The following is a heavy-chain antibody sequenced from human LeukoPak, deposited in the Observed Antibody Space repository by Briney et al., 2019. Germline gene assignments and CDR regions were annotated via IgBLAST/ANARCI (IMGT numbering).Heavy chain of an antibody. D-gene: IGHD3-9*01. CDR2: MNPHSGAP. CDR3: ARGLPRYFDWSPTDYYMDV. Sequence: ASVKVSCRASGYSFSAYYVHWVRQAPGQGLEWMGWMNPHSGAPTYAQKFKGRVTMTRDTSSSTDYMELSSLTSDDTAVYYCARGLPRYFDWSPTDYYMDVWGKGTTVTISS. CDR1: GYSFSAYY. J-gene: IGHJ6*03. V-gene: IGHV1-2*02.